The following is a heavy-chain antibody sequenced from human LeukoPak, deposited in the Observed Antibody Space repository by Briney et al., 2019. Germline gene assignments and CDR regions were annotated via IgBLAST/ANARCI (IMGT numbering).Heavy chain of an antibody. J-gene: IGHJ4*02. CDR2: VRTTAEGETT. D-gene: IGHD4-11*01. Sequence: PGGSLRLSCEGSGFNFNDAWMSWIRRAPGKGLEWVGRVRTTAEGETTDYAAPVRGRFIISRDDSKSMVYLQMNRLETEDTAIYYCTAGLGKTDDDSWGQGTLVTVSS. CDR1: GFNFNDAW. V-gene: IGHV3-15*01. CDR3: TAGLGKTDDDS.